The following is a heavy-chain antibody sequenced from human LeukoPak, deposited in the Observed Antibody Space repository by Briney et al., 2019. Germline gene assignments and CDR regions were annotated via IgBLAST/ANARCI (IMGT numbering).Heavy chain of an antibody. D-gene: IGHD5-12*01. Sequence: PSETLSLTCTVSGGSISSSSYYWGWIRQPPGKGLEWIGSIYYSGSTYYNPSLKSRVTISVDTSKNQFSLKLSSVTAADTAAYYCARGRGGYVIDYWGQGTLVTVSS. CDR1: GGSISSSSYY. CDR3: ARGRGGYVIDY. CDR2: IYYSGST. J-gene: IGHJ4*02. V-gene: IGHV4-39*07.